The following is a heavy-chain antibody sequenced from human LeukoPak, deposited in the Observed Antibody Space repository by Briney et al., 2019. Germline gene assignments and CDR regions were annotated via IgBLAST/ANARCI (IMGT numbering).Heavy chain of an antibody. CDR1: GGSISSYY. D-gene: IGHD4-17*01. V-gene: IGHV4-4*07. CDR2: IYTSGST. CDR3: AREVGHGTTVTTHYYYGMDV. J-gene: IGHJ6*04. Sequence: SETLSLTCTVSGGSISSYYWSWIRQPAGKGLEWIGRIYTSGSTNYNPSLKSRVTMSVDTSKNQFSLKLSSVTAADTAVYYCAREVGHGTTVTTHYYYGMDVWGKGTTVTVSS.